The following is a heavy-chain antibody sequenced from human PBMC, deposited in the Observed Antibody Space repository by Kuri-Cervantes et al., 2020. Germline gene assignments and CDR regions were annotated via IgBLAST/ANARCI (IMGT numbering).Heavy chain of an antibody. CDR1: GFTFSSYA. CDR3: ARDYDILTGYYPSHYYYGMDV. Sequence: GESLKISCAASGFTFSSYAMHWVRQAPGKGLEWVAVISYDGSNKYYADSMKGRFTISRDNSKNTLYLQMNSLRAEDTAVYYCARDYDILTGYYPSHYYYGMDVWGQGTTVTVSS. V-gene: IGHV3-30-3*01. D-gene: IGHD3-9*01. J-gene: IGHJ6*02. CDR2: ISYDGSNK.